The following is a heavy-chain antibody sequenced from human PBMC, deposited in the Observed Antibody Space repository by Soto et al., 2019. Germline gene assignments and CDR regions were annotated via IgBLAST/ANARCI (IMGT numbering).Heavy chain of an antibody. J-gene: IGHJ4*02. Sequence: PSETLSLTCTVSGGSVNRGSSYWSWIRQPPGKGLEWIGYIYYTGSTNYNPSRKSRVSLSLDPAKNQFSLNLNSVTAADTAVYYCARGSLLEWHIDYWGQGTLVTVSS. CDR2: IYYTGST. CDR3: ARGSLLEWHIDY. D-gene: IGHD3-3*01. CDR1: GGSVNRGSSY. V-gene: IGHV4-61*01.